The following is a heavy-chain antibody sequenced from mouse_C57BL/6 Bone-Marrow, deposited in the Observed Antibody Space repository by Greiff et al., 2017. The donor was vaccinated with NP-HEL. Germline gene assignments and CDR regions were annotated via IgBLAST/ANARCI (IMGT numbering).Heavy chain of an antibody. CDR1: GFNIKDDY. J-gene: IGHJ3*01. V-gene: IGHV14-4*01. CDR3: TTPDVYYDYVPFAY. Sequence: EVQLQQSGAELVRPGASVKLSCTASGFNIKDDYMHWVKQRPEQGLEWIGWIDPENGDTEYASKFQGKATITADTSSNTAYLQLSSLTSEDTAVYYCTTPDVYYDYVPFAYWGQGTLVTVSA. D-gene: IGHD2-4*01. CDR2: IDPENGDT.